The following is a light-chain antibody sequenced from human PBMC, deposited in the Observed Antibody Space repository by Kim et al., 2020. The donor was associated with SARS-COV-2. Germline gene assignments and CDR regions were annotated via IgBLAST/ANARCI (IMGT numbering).Light chain of an antibody. J-gene: IGLJ3*02. CDR3: QAWDSSHWV. CDR1: RLGDKY. V-gene: IGLV3-1*01. Sequence: VHTGNTSRTPLFRDRLGDKYTSCFRQKPGQSPVVVIFQDNNRPSGIPERFSGSNPGNTATLTISGTHAMDDAHYYCQAWDSSHWVFGGGTQLTVL. CDR2: QDN.